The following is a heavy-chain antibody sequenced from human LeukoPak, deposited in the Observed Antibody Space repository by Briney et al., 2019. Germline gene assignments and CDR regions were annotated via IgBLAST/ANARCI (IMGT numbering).Heavy chain of an antibody. CDR2: IYYSGST. D-gene: IGHD1-26*01. V-gene: IGHV4-59*12. CDR3: ARDHRVGATGAFDI. Sequence: SETLYLTCTVSGGSISSYYWSWIRQPPGKVLERIGYIYYSGSTNYNPFLKSRVTISVDTSKNQFSLKLSSVTAADTAVYYCARDHRVGATGAFDIWGQGTMVTVSS. CDR1: GGSISSYY. J-gene: IGHJ3*02.